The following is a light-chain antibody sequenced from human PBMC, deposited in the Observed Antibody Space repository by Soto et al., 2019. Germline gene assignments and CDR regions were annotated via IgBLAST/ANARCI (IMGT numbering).Light chain of an antibody. CDR1: QRIGTY. Sequence: EIVLTQSPATLSLSPGDRATLSCRASQRIGTYLAWYQQKAGQAPSLLIYDTSNRATGIPTRFSGSGSGTDFTLTISSLESEDFAVYFCQHRSNSPPTWTFGQGTKVEIK. V-gene: IGKV3-11*01. CDR3: QHRSNSPPTWT. CDR2: DTS. J-gene: IGKJ1*01.